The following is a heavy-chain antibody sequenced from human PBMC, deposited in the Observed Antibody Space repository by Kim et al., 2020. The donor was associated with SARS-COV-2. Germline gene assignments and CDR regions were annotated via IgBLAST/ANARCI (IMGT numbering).Heavy chain of an antibody. Sequence: GGSLRLSCAASGFIFNTYGMNWVRQAPGKGLEWVSYISSSSTIIYYVDSVKGRFTISRDNAKNSLYLQMNSLRDEDTALYYCARDHYHDGSDYSTYYQFDYWGPGTLVTVSS. CDR2: ISSSSTII. J-gene: IGHJ4*02. V-gene: IGHV3-48*02. D-gene: IGHD3-22*01. CDR1: GFIFNTYG. CDR3: ARDHYHDGSDYSTYYQFDY.